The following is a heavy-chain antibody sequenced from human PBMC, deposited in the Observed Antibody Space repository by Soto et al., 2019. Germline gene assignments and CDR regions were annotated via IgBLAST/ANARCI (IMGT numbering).Heavy chain of an antibody. J-gene: IGHJ6*02. D-gene: IGHD6-19*01. Sequence: QVQLQESGPGLVKPSETLSLTCTVSGGSISSYYWSWIRQPPGKGLEWIGYIYYSGSTNYNPSLKSRVTIAVDTSKNPFSLKLSSVTAADTAVYYCARARGAVAPYYYYGMDVWGQGTTVTVSS. V-gene: IGHV4-59*08. CDR1: GGSISSYY. CDR3: ARARGAVAPYYYYGMDV. CDR2: IYYSGST.